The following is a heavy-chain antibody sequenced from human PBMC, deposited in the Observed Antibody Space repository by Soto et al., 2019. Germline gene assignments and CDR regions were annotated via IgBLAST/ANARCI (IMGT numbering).Heavy chain of an antibody. CDR2: TNPTSGDT. CDR1: GYTFTSYY. D-gene: IGHD2-21*02. CDR3: ARQLAYCGGDCFTEPVDY. J-gene: IGHJ4*02. V-gene: IGHV1-2*02. Sequence: QAQLVQSGAEVNKPGASVKVSCEASGYTFTSYYMHWVRQAPGQVLEWMGWTNPTSGDTKYAQKFRGRVTMTRDTSITTASMEVKKLTSDDTAVYYCARQLAYCGGDCFTEPVDYWGQGTLVTVSS.